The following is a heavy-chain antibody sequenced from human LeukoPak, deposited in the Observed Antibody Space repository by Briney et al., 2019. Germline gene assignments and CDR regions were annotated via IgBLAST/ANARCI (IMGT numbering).Heavy chain of an antibody. CDR2: ISSSGSTI. J-gene: IGHJ4*02. D-gene: IGHD3-10*01. CDR3: ARVLGGSGSYSYFDY. V-gene: IGHV3-11*04. Sequence: PGGSLRLSCAASGFTFSDYYMSWIRQAPGKGLGWVSYISSSGSTIYYADSVKGRFTISRDNAKNSLFLQMNSLRAEDTAVYYCARVLGGSGSYSYFDYWGQGTLVTVSS. CDR1: GFTFSDYY.